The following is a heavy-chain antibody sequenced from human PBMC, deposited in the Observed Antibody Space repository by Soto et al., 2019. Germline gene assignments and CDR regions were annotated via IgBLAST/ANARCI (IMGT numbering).Heavy chain of an antibody. J-gene: IGHJ6*03. Sequence: PSETLSLTCTVSGGSISSYYWSWIRQPPGKGLEWIGYIYYSGSTNYNPSLKSRVTISVDTSMNQFSLKLSSVTAADTAVYYCARTLNYDILTGYSYHYYMAVWGKGTTVTVSS. CDR2: IYYSGST. CDR1: GGSISSYY. D-gene: IGHD3-9*01. CDR3: ARTLNYDILTGYSYHYYMAV. V-gene: IGHV4-59*08.